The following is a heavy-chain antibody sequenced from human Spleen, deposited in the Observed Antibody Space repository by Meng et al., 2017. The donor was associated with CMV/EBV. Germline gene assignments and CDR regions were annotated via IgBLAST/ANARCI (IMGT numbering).Heavy chain of an antibody. CDR2: ISSSGSTI. CDR1: GFTFSDYY. Sequence: GGSLRLSCAASGFTFSDYYMSWIRQAPGKGLEWVSYISSSGSTIYYADSVKGRFTISRDNAKNSLYLQMNSLRAEDTAVYHCVRYRGVDFWSGYYSFDQWGQGTLVTVSS. D-gene: IGHD3-3*01. V-gene: IGHV3-11*04. J-gene: IGHJ4*02. CDR3: VRYRGVDFWSGYYSFDQ.